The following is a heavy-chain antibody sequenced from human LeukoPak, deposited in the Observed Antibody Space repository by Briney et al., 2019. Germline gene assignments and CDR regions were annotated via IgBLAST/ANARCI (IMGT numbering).Heavy chain of an antibody. D-gene: IGHD6-13*01. CDR2: ISAYNGNT. V-gene: IGHV1-18*01. J-gene: IGHJ5*02. CDR3: ARFIAAAGTDEGWFDP. CDR1: GYTFTSYG. Sequence: ASVKVSCKASGYTFTSYGISWVRQAPGQGLEWMGWISAYNGNTNYAQKLQGRVTMTTDTSTSTAYMELRSLRSDDTAVYYCARFIAAAGTDEGWFDPWGQGTLVTVSS.